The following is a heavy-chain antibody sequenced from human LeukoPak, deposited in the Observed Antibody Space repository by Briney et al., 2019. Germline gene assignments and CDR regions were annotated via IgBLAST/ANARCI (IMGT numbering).Heavy chain of an antibody. D-gene: IGHD3-10*01. V-gene: IGHV4-61*02. CDR2: IYTSGST. J-gene: IGHJ4*02. Sequence: PSQTLSLTCTVSGGSISSGSYYWSWIRQPAGKGLEWIGRIYTSGSTNYNPSLKSRVTISVDTSKNQFSLKLSSVTAADTAVYYCASDSGSYYMWERFDYWGQGTLVTVSS. CDR1: GGSISSGSYY. CDR3: ASDSGSYYMWERFDY.